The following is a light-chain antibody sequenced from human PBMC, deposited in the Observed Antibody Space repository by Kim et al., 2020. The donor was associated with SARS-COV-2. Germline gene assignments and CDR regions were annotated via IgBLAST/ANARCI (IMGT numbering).Light chain of an antibody. CDR3: MQVLQTPHS. CDR1: QDRIHSNGSDY. V-gene: IGKV2-28*01. Sequence: EPASISCRSSQDRIHSNGSDYLDWHLQKPGQSPQLLIYLASNRTSGGPDRFRGSGSGTDFTLKITRVEPEDAGVYYCMQVLQTPHSFGQGTKLEIK. J-gene: IGKJ2*03. CDR2: LAS.